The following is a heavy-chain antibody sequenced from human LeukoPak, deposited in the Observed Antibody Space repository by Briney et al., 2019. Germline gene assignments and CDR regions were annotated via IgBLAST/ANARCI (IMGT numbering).Heavy chain of an antibody. CDR2: SNPNNGDT. Sequence: ASVKVPCKASGPNCPGYDIHWERQAPGQVFEWIGWSNPNNGDTNYAQKFQGRVTMTRDTSVSTAFMELSTLKSDDAAVYYCARGIPSFSLFGMVIYWGQGTLLTVSS. D-gene: IGHD3-3*01. V-gene: IGHV1-2*02. CDR3: ARGIPSFSLFGMVIY. CDR1: GPNCPGYD. J-gene: IGHJ4*02.